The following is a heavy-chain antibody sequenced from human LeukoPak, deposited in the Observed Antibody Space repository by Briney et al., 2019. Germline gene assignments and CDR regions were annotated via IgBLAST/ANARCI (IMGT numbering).Heavy chain of an antibody. CDR2: IIPIFGTA. D-gene: IGHD6-13*01. CDR1: GGTFSSYA. V-gene: IGHV1-69*05. J-gene: IGHJ4*02. CDR3: ARDRRIAAAGTDFDY. Sequence: SVKVSCKASGGTFSSYAISWVRQAPGQGLEWMGRIIPIFGTANYAQKFQGRVTITTDESTSTAYMELSSLRSDDTAVYYCARDRRIAAAGTDFDYWGQGTLVTVSS.